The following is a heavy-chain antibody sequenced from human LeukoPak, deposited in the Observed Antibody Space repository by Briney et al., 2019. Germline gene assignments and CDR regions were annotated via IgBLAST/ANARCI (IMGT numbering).Heavy chain of an antibody. CDR1: GYTFTSYG. CDR3: ARVYGYDSSGLDY. V-gene: IGHV1-2*06. CDR2: INPNSGGT. Sequence: ASVKVSCKASGYTFTSYGISWVRQAPGQGLEWMGRINPNSGGTNYAQKFQGRVTMTRDSSISTAYMELSRLRSDDTAVYYCARVYGYDSSGLDYWGQGTLVTVSS. J-gene: IGHJ4*02. D-gene: IGHD3-22*01.